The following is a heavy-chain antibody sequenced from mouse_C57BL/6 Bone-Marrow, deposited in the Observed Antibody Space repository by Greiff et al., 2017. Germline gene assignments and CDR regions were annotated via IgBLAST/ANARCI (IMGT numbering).Heavy chain of an antibody. CDR2: ISNLAYSI. J-gene: IGHJ1*03. Sequence: EVQLVESGGGLVQPGGSLKLSCAASGFTFSDYGMAWVRQAPRKGPEWVAFISNLAYSIYYADTVTGRFTISRENAKNTLYLEMSSLRSEDTAMYYCARRGGGYWYFDVWGTGTTVTVSS. CDR3: ARRGGGYWYFDV. V-gene: IGHV5-15*01. CDR1: GFTFSDYG.